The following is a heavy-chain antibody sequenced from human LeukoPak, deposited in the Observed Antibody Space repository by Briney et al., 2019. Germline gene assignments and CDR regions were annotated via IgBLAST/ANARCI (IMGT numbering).Heavy chain of an antibody. V-gene: IGHV1-18*01. D-gene: IGHD6-19*01. J-gene: IGHJ4*02. Sequence: ASVKVSCKASGYTFTSYDINWVRQATGQGLEWMGWISAYNGNTNYAQKLQGRVTMTTDTSTSTAYMELRSLRSDDTAVYYCARVEGGSGWFYFDYWGQGTLVTVSS. CDR3: ARVEGGSGWFYFDY. CDR1: GYTFTSYD. CDR2: ISAYNGNT.